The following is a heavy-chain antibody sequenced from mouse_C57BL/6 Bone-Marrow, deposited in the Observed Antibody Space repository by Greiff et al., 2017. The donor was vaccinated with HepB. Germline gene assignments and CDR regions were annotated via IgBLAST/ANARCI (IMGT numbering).Heavy chain of an antibody. CDR1: GYTFTSYW. Sequence: QVQLQQPGAELVMPGASVKLSCKASGYTFTSYWMHWVKQRPGQGLEWIGEIDPSDSYTNYNQKFKGKSTLTVDKSSSTAYMQLSSLTSEDSAVYYCARDGNYGNWFAHWGQGTLVTVSA. CDR3: ARDGNYGNWFAH. D-gene: IGHD2-1*01. CDR2: IDPSDSYT. V-gene: IGHV1-69*01. J-gene: IGHJ3*01.